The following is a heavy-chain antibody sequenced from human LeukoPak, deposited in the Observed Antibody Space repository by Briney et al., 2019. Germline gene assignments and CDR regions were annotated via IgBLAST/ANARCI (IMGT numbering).Heavy chain of an antibody. J-gene: IGHJ4*02. Sequence: SETLSLTCTVSGGSISSGDYYWSWIRQPPGKGLEWIGYIYYSGSTYYNPSLKSRVTISVDTSKNQFSLKLSSVTAADTAVYYCARLPAMVRGDPTHYFDYRGQGTLVTVSS. CDR3: ARLPAMVRGDPTHYFDY. D-gene: IGHD3-10*01. CDR2: IYYSGST. CDR1: GGSISSGDYY. V-gene: IGHV4-30-4*01.